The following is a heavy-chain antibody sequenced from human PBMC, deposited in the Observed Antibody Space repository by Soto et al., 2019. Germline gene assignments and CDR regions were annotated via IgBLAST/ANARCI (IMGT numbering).Heavy chain of an antibody. V-gene: IGHV6-1*01. CDR2: TYYRSKWYN. CDR1: GGSVSSSSAA. CDR3: ARTQGYFDS. Sequence: SQTLSLTCAISGGSVSSSSAAWNLIRQSPSRGLEWLGRTYYRSKWYNEYAVSVRSRITINPDTSKNQFSLQLNSVTPEDTAVYYCARTQGYFDSWGQGTLVTVSS. J-gene: IGHJ4*02.